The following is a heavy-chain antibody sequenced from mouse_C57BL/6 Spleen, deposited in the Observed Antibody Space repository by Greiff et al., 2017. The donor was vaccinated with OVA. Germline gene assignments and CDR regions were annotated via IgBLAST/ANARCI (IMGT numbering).Heavy chain of an antibody. J-gene: IGHJ3*01. D-gene: IGHD2-3*01. CDR2: ISYDGSN. Sequence: EVKLQESGPGLVKPSQSLSLTCSVTGYSITSGYYWNWIRQFPGNKLEWMGYISYDGSNNYNPSLKNRITITRDTSKNQFFLKLNSVTTEDTATYYCAADDGYFFAYWGQGTLVTVSA. CDR3: AADDGYFFAY. CDR1: GYSITSGYY. V-gene: IGHV3-6*01.